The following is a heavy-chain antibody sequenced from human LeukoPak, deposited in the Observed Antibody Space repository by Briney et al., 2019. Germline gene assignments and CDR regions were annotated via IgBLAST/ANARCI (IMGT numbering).Heavy chain of an antibody. D-gene: IGHD3-22*01. CDR1: GGSISSYY. Sequence: PSETLSLTCTVSGGSISSYYWSWIRQPPGKVLEWIGYIYYSGSTNYNPSLKSRVTISVDTSKNQFSLKLSSVTAADTAVYYCARVGLEGYYGEDIWGQGTMVTVSS. CDR2: IYYSGST. V-gene: IGHV4-59*01. CDR3: ARVGLEGYYGEDI. J-gene: IGHJ3*02.